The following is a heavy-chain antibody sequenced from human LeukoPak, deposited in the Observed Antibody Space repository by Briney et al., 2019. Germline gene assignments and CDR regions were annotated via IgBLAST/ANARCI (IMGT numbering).Heavy chain of an antibody. CDR1: GFTFSSYA. D-gene: IGHD6-19*01. Sequence: PGGSLRLSCAASGFTFSSYAISWVRQAPGKGLEWVSSISGSGGSTYYADSVKGRFTISRDNSKNTVYLQMNSLRAEDTAVYFCARDLSIAVFDYWGQGTLVSVSS. V-gene: IGHV3-23*01. J-gene: IGHJ4*02. CDR2: ISGSGGST. CDR3: ARDLSIAVFDY.